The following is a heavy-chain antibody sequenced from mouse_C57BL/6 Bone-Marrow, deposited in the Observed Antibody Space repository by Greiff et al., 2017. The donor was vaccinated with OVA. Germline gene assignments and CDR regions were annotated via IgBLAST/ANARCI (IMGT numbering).Heavy chain of an antibody. CDR1: GYTFTDYE. CDR3: IGSFEGFDY. V-gene: IGHV1-15*01. J-gene: IGHJ2*01. D-gene: IGHD1-1*02. CDR2: IDPETGGT. Sequence: VKLQQSGAELVRPGASVTLSCKASGYTFTDYEMHWVKQTPVHGLEWIGAIDPETGGTAYNQKFKGKAILTADKSSSTAYMELRSLTSEDSAVYYCIGSFEGFDYWGQGTTLTVSS.